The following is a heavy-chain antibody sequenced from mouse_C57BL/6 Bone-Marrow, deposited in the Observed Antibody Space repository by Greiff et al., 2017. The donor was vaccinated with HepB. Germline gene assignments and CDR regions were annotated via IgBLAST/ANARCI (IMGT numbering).Heavy chain of an antibody. CDR3: ARVWDYDGFAY. CDR1: GYSITSGYY. J-gene: IGHJ3*01. D-gene: IGHD2-4*01. Sequence: EVQLQESGPGLVKPSQSLSLTCSVTGYSITSGYYWNWIRQFPGNKLEWMGYISYDGSNNYNPSLKNRISITRDTSKNQFFLKLNSVTTEDTATYYCARVWDYDGFAYWGQGTLVTVSA. CDR2: ISYDGSN. V-gene: IGHV3-6*01.